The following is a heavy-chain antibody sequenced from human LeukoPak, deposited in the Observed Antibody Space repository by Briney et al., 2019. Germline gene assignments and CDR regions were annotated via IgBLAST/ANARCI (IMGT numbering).Heavy chain of an antibody. CDR3: ARDGDRRGSGYYSYYYYGMDV. Sequence: GGSLRLSCAASGFTFSSYSMNWVRQAPGKGLEWVSYISSSGSTIYYADSVKGRFTISRDNAKNSLYLQMNSLRAEDTAVYYCARDGDRRGSGYYSYYYYGMDVWGQGTTVTVSS. CDR1: GFTFSSYS. CDR2: ISSSGSTI. D-gene: IGHD3-22*01. V-gene: IGHV3-48*04. J-gene: IGHJ6*02.